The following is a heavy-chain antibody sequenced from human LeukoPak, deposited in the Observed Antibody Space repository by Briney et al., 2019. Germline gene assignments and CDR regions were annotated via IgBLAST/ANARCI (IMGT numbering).Heavy chain of an antibody. V-gene: IGHV5-51*01. CDR1: GYSVTSYW. CDR3: ARRSYFDSSGYYDVFDY. D-gene: IGHD3-22*01. CDR2: IYPGDSET. Sequence: GESLKISCMASGYSVTSYWIGWVRQMPGKGLEWMGIIYPGDSETRYSPSFQGQVTISADKSISTAYLQWSGLKASDTAIYYCARRSYFDSSGYYDVFDYWGQGTLVTVSS. J-gene: IGHJ4*02.